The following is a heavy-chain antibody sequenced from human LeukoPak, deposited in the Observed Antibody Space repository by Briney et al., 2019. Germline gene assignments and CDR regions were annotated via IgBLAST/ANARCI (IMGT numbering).Heavy chain of an antibody. CDR2: ISTDGSVT. J-gene: IGHJ4*02. V-gene: IGHV3-74*01. CDR1: GCTFSTYW. CDR3: ARIGGSGSYSGHYFDH. Sequence: PGGSLRLSCAASGCTFSTYWMHWVSRAPGKWLVWGSRISTDGSVTSYADSVKGRFTISRDNAKNTMYLQMNSLRAEDTAVYYCARIGGSGSYSGHYFDHWGQGTLVTVSS. D-gene: IGHD3-10*01.